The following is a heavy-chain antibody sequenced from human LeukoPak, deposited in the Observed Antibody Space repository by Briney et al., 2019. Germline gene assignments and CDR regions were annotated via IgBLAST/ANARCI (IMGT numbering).Heavy chain of an antibody. V-gene: IGHV4-59*01. D-gene: IGHD2-15*01. CDR2: IYYSGNT. J-gene: IGHJ4*02. Sequence: SETLSLTCTVSGDSIGSFYWSWIRQPPGKGLEWIGNIYYSGNTNYNPSLKSRVTISVDTSKNQFSLKLTSVTAADTAIYYCARPARYCSGGSCWDSWGQGTLVAVSS. CDR1: GDSIGSFY. CDR3: ARPARYCSGGSCWDS.